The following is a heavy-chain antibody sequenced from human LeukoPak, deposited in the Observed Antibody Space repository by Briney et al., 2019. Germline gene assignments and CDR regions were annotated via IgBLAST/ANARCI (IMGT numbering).Heavy chain of an antibody. J-gene: IGHJ4*02. CDR2: ISYDGSNK. CDR3: ARARAYSSGYYYCPSHLDY. CDR1: GFTFSSYA. D-gene: IGHD3-22*01. V-gene: IGHV3-30*04. Sequence: GRSLRLSCAASGFTFSSYAMHWVRQAPGKGLEWVAVISYDGSNKYYADSVKGRFTISRDNSKNTLYLQMNSLRAEDTAVYYCARARAYSSGYYYCPSHLDYWGQGTLVTVSS.